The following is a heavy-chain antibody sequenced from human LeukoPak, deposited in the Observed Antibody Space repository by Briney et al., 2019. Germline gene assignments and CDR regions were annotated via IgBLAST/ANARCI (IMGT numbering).Heavy chain of an antibody. CDR1: GFFFCPYG. V-gene: IGHV3-30*02. CDR3: AKKLIGNVDYFDY. CDR2: NSYDGSRK. Sequence: PGGSLRVSCAEPGFFFCPYGVHWVREAPGEGRGGVAYNSYDGSRKNYAVSVKGRFTISRDNPKNTLFLQMSSLKAEDTAVYYCAKKLIGNVDYFDYWGQGTLVTVSS. J-gene: IGHJ4*02. D-gene: IGHD3-22*01.